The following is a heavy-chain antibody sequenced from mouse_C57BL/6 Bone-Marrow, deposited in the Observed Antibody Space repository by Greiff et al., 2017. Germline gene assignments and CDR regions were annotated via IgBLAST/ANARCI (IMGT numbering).Heavy chain of an antibody. V-gene: IGHV1-53*01. J-gene: IGHJ2*01. CDR3: ARSGYLLWSL. CDR2: INPSNGGT. CDR1: GYTFTSYW. Sequence: QVHVKQSGTELVKPGASVKLSCKASGYTFTSYWMHWVKQRPGQGLEWIGNINPSNGGTNYNEKVKSKATLTVDKSSSTAYMQLSSLTSEDSAVYYCARSGYLLWSLWCQGTTLTVSS. D-gene: IGHD2-1*01.